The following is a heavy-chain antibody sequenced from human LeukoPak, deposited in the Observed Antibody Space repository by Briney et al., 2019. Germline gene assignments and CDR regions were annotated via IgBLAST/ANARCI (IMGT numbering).Heavy chain of an antibody. V-gene: IGHV4-30-4*07. J-gene: IGHJ3*02. CDR3: ARAPSYDFWSGYPPRLDAFDI. Sequence: SETLSLTCAVSGGSISSGGYSWSWIRQPPGKGLEWIGYIYYSGSTYYNPSLKSRVTISVDTSKNQFSLKLSSVTAADTAVYYCARAPSYDFWSGYPPRLDAFDIWGQRTMVTVSS. CDR2: IYYSGST. CDR1: GGSISSGGYS. D-gene: IGHD3-3*01.